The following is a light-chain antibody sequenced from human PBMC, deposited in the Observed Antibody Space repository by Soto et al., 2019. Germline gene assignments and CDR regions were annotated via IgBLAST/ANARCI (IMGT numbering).Light chain of an antibody. Sequence: EIVLTQSPVTLSLSPGERATLSCRASQSVSGYLAWYQQKPGQAPRLLIYDVSNSATGIPARFSGSGSGTDFTLTISSLEPEDFAIYYCQQRDYWQVTFGQGTRLEMK. CDR1: QSVSGY. V-gene: IGKV3-11*01. CDR2: DVS. J-gene: IGKJ5*01. CDR3: QQRDYWQVT.